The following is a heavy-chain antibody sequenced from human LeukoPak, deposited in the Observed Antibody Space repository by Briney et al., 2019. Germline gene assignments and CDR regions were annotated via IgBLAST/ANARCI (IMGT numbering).Heavy chain of an antibody. J-gene: IGHJ4*02. Sequence: PGGSLRLSCAASGFTFSSHWMSWVRQAPGKGLEWVGNINQDGSQKYYVDSVKGRFTISRDNAKNSLYLRMNSLRAEDTAVYYCARDYQWSLDYWGQGTLVTVSS. D-gene: IGHD2-15*01. CDR1: GFTFSSHW. V-gene: IGHV3-7*04. CDR2: INQDGSQK. CDR3: ARDYQWSLDY.